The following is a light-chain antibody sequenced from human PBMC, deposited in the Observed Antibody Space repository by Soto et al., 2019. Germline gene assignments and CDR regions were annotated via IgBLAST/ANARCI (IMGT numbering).Light chain of an antibody. CDR1: ISDVGGYNY. V-gene: IGLV2-14*01. Sequence: HSVLTQPASVSGSPGQSITISCTGTISDVGGYNYVSWYQQHPGKAPKLMIYEVSNRPSGVSNRFSGSKSGNTASLTISGLQAEDEADYYCSSYTSSSTLVYRTGTKVTVL. J-gene: IGLJ1*01. CDR3: SSYTSSSTLV. CDR2: EVS.